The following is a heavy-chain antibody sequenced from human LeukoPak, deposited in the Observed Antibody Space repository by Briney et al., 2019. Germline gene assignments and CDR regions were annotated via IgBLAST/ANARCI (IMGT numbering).Heavy chain of an antibody. Sequence: ASVKVSCKASGYTFTSYGITWVRQAPGQGLEWMGWISAYNGNTNYAQNLQDRVRLTTDTSTSTAYMELRSLRSDDTAVYYCARGSDSTSWDLDYWGQGTLVTVSS. CDR2: ISAYNGNT. J-gene: IGHJ4*02. CDR3: ARGSDSTSWDLDY. V-gene: IGHV1-18*01. D-gene: IGHD1-26*01. CDR1: GYTFTSYG.